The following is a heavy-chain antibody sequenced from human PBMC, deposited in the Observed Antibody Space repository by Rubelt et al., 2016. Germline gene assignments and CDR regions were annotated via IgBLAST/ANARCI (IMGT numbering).Heavy chain of an antibody. D-gene: IGHD4-11*01. CDR1: GGSISSYY. CDR2: IYYSGST. J-gene: IGHJ5*02. Sequence: QVQLQESGPGLVKPSETLSLTCTVSGGSISSYYWSWIRQPPGKGLEWIGHIYYSGSTNYNPSPKSRVTISVDTSKDQFSQKLSSVTAADTAVYYCARVGTVTTEMPTKSWEANGFDPWGQGTLVTVSS. CDR3: ARVGTVTTEMPTKSWEANGFDP. V-gene: IGHV4-59*08.